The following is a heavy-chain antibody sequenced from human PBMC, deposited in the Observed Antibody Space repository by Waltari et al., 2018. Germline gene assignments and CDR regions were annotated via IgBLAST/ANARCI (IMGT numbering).Heavy chain of an antibody. CDR1: GGSISSSSYY. V-gene: IGHV4-39*01. J-gene: IGHJ6*02. Sequence: QLQLQESGPGLVKPSETLSLTCTVSGGSISSSSYYWGWIRQPPGKGMEWIGSIYYSGSTYYNPSLKSRVTISVDTSKNQFSLKLSSVTAADTAVYYCARLSIVVVPAANYYYYYGMDVWGQGTTVTVSS. CDR3: ARLSIVVVPAANYYYYYGMDV. D-gene: IGHD2-2*01. CDR2: IYYSGST.